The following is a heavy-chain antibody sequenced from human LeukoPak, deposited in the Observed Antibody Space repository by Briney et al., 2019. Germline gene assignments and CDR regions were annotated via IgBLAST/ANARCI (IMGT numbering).Heavy chain of an antibody. CDR1: GFTFSSYG. CDR2: IPYDGTNK. J-gene: IGHJ4*02. D-gene: IGHD3-16*02. V-gene: IGHV3-30*02. CDR3: ARVREDYVWGSYRYSGLDY. Sequence: GGSLRLSCAASGFTFSSYGMHWVRQAPGKGLEWVAFIPYDGTNKYYADSVKGRFTISRDNAKNSLYLQMNSLRAEDTAVYYCARVREDYVWGSYRYSGLDYWGQGTLVTVSS.